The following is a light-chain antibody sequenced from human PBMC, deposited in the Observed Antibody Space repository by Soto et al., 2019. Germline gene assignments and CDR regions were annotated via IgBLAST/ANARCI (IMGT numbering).Light chain of an antibody. CDR2: AAS. Sequence: DIQMTQSPSSLSASVGDTVTITCRASQGISNSLAWFQQKPGRVPQFLIYAASTLQPGVPPRFSGSGSGTDFTLTISSLQPEDVATYYCQNYNSARLTFGPGTRVEIK. CDR1: QGISNS. J-gene: IGKJ3*01. CDR3: QNYNSARLT. V-gene: IGKV1-27*01.